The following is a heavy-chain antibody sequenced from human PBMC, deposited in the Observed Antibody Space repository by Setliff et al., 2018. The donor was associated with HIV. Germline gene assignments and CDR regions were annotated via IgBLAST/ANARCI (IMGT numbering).Heavy chain of an antibody. Sequence: PSETLSLTCAVYGGFFSEYYWSWIRQSPGKGLEWIGEINHSGSTHYNPPLTSRATISADTSKNQYSLRLNSVTAADTAVYYCARGATLLPGYSDRWEYFYMDVWGKGTTVTVSS. CDR2: INHSGST. J-gene: IGHJ6*03. V-gene: IGHV4-34*01. CDR1: GGFFSEYY. D-gene: IGHD5-12*01. CDR3: ARGATLLPGYSDRWEYFYMDV.